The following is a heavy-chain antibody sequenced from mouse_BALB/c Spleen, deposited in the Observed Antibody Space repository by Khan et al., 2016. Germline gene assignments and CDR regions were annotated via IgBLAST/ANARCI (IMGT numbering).Heavy chain of an antibody. Sequence: EVQLVESGGGLVKPGGSLKLSCAAAGFTFSSYAMSWVRQTPEKRLEWVASISRGGNTFYPDSLKGRFTISRDNARNILYLQMSSLRSEDTAMYYATRGVTTVVDYFDYWGQGTTLTVSS. CDR2: ISRGGNT. J-gene: IGHJ2*01. D-gene: IGHD1-1*01. V-gene: IGHV5-6-5*01. CDR3: TRGVTTVVDYFDY. CDR1: GFTFSSYA.